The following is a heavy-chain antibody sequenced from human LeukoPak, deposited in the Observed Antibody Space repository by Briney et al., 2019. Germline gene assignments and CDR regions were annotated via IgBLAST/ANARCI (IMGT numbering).Heavy chain of an antibody. D-gene: IGHD7-27*01. Sequence: PSETLSLTCTVSGGSISSYYWSWIRQPPGKGLEWIGYIYSSGSTNYNPSLKSRVTISVDTSTNQFSLKLSSVTAADTAVYYCARGKLGMEAFDIWGQGTMVTVSS. V-gene: IGHV4-59*01. CDR1: GGSISSYY. J-gene: IGHJ3*02. CDR3: ARGKLGMEAFDI. CDR2: IYSSGST.